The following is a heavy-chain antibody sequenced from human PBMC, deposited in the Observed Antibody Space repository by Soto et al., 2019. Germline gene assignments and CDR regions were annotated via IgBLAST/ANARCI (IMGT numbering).Heavy chain of an antibody. D-gene: IGHD3-22*01. CDR1: GFTFSDHY. CDR2: TRNKANSYTT. Sequence: EVQLVESGGGLVQPGGSLRLSCAASGFTFSDHYMDWVRQTPGKGLEWVGRTRNKANSYTTEYAASVKGRFTISRDDSKNSLYLQMNSLKTEDTAVYYCARPPYDSSGYSPNWGQGTLVTVSS. CDR3: ARPPYDSSGYSPN. V-gene: IGHV3-72*01. J-gene: IGHJ4*02.